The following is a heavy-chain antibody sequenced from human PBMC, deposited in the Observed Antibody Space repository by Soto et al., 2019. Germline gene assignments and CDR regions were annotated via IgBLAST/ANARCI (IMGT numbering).Heavy chain of an antibody. J-gene: IGHJ4*02. CDR1: GFTFSSYA. CDR3: AKYQPMTQPRPYFDY. CDR2: ISSSGGST. D-gene: IGHD3-22*01. Sequence: EVPLLESGGDLIQPGGSLRLSCAASGFTFSSYAMSWVRQAPGKGLGWVSAISSSGGSTFYADSVKGRFTISRDNSRNTLYLQMKSLRAEDTAIYYCAKYQPMTQPRPYFDYWGQGTLVTVSS. V-gene: IGHV3-23*01.